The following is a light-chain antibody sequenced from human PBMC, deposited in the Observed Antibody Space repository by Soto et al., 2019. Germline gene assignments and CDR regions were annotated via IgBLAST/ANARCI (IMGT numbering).Light chain of an antibody. V-gene: IGLV2-14*01. CDR1: SSDVGGYND. CDR3: SSYTSSSYLV. Sequence: QSALTQPASVSGSPGQSITISCTGTSSDVGGYNDVSWYQQHPGKAPKLIIYDVSNRPSGVSNRFSGSKSGNTASLTISGLQAEDAADYYCSSYTSSSYLVFGGGTKVTVL. CDR2: DVS. J-gene: IGLJ2*01.